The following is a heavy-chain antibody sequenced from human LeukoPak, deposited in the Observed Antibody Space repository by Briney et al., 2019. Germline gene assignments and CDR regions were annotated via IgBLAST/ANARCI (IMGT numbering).Heavy chain of an antibody. CDR1: GYTFTSYG. D-gene: IGHD2-15*01. V-gene: IGHV1-18*01. J-gene: IGHJ3*02. Sequence: ASVKVSCKASGYTFTSYGISWVRQAPGQGLEWMGWISAYYGNTNYAQKLQGRVTMTTDTSTGTAYMELRSLRSDDTAVYYCVRYCSGGSCYSIRAFDIWGQGTMVTVSS. CDR2: ISAYYGNT. CDR3: VRYCSGGSCYSIRAFDI.